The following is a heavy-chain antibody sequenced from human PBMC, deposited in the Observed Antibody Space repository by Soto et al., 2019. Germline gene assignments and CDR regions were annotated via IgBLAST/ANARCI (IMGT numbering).Heavy chain of an antibody. CDR1: GYTFTSYG. CDR2: ISAYNGNT. CDR3: ARDVLITMVRGVIITPDDGRLDY. Sequence: ASVKVSCKASGYTFTSYGISWVRQAPGQGLEWMGWISAYNGNTNYAQKLQGRVTMTTDTSTSTAYMELGSLRSDDTAVYYCARDVLITMVRGVIITPDDGRLDYWGQGTLVTVSS. J-gene: IGHJ4*02. D-gene: IGHD3-10*01. V-gene: IGHV1-18*04.